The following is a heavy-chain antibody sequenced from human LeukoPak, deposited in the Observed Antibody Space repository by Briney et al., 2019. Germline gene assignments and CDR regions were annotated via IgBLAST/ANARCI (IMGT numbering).Heavy chain of an antibody. CDR3: APSRLVWDQ. CDR1: GFTFSSYG. D-gene: IGHD6-19*01. V-gene: IGHV3-21*01. Sequence: GGSLRLSCAASGFTFSSYGMNWVRQAPGKGLEWVSFIGSSSSYISYADSVRGRFTISRDNAKKSLYLQMNSLRAEDTAVYYCAPSRLVWDQRGQGALVTVSS. J-gene: IGHJ4*02. CDR2: IGSSSSYI.